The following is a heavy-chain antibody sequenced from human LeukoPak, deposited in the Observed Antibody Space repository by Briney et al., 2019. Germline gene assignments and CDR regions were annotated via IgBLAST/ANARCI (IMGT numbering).Heavy chain of an antibody. D-gene: IGHD3-22*01. J-gene: IGHJ4*01. CDR2: IRSNGGAT. Sequence: GGSLRLSCLVSGFTFNSYTMHWVRQAPGKGLEYVSAIRSNGGATGYADSVKGRFTISRDNFKNTLYLQMDSLRPEDTAVYYCVKTFPPDYYDTSGFFPCYFDFWGHGTLVTVS. CDR1: GFTFNSYT. CDR3: VKTFPPDYYDTSGFFPCYFDF. V-gene: IGHV3-64D*06.